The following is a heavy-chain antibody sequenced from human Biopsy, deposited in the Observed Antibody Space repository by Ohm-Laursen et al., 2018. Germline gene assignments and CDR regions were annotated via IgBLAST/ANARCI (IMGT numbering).Heavy chain of an antibody. Sequence: SDTLSLTCTVSSASISSAAYHWSWIRQLPGKGLEWIGYISHSGSTSYNPSLRSLVTISTDTSTNQFSLKVRSVTAADTAMYYCAGATSGTSLYDPWGQGILVTVSS. J-gene: IGHJ5*02. D-gene: IGHD6-13*01. CDR2: ISHSGST. CDR1: SASISSAAYH. CDR3: AGATSGTSLYDP. V-gene: IGHV4-31*01.